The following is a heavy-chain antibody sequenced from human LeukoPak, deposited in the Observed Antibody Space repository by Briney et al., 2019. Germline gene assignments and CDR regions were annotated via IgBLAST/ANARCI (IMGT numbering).Heavy chain of an antibody. CDR2: IYYSGST. V-gene: IGHV4-39*01. D-gene: IGHD6-19*01. CDR1: GGSISSSSYY. CDR3: ARVRSGWSAYYFDY. J-gene: IGHJ4*02. Sequence: SETLSLTCTVSGGSISSSSYYWGWIRQPPGKGLEWIGSIYYSGSTYYNPYLKSRVTISVDTSKNQFSLKLSSVTAADTAVYYCARVRSGWSAYYFDYWGQGTLVTVSS.